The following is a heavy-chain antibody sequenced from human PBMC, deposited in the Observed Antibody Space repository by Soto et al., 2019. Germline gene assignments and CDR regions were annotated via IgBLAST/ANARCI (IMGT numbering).Heavy chain of an antibody. V-gene: IGHV3-30-3*01. D-gene: IGHD1-26*01. J-gene: IGHJ3*02. CDR1: GFTFSSYA. CDR2: ISYDGNNK. CDR3: AREQFYSGGYYVHAFDI. Sequence: LRLSCAAPGFTFSSYAMHLVRQAPGKGLEWVAVISYDGNNKYYADSVKGRFTISRDNSKNTLYLQMNSLRAEDTAVYYCAREQFYSGGYYVHAFDIWGQGTMVTVSS.